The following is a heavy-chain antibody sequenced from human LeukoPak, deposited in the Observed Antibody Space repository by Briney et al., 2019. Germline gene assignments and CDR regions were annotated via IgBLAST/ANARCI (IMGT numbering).Heavy chain of an antibody. V-gene: IGHV1-2*04. D-gene: IGHD3-3*01. CDR2: INPNSGGT. Sequence: ASVKVSCKASGYTFTGYYMHWVRQAPGQGLEWMGWINPNSGGTNYAQKFQGWVTMTEDTSTDTAYMELSSLRSEDTAVYYCATADTIFGVVPPTPTWGQGTLVTVSS. J-gene: IGHJ5*02. CDR3: ATADTIFGVVPPTPT. CDR1: GYTFTGYY.